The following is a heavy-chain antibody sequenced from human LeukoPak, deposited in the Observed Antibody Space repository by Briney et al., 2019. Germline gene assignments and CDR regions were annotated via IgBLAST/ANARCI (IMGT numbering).Heavy chain of an antibody. CDR2: ISYDGSNK. D-gene: IGHD1-14*01. V-gene: IGHV3-30*04. Sequence: GGSLRLSCAASGFTFSSYAMHWVRQAPGKGLEWVAVISYDGSNKYYADSVKGRFTISRDNSKNTLYQQMNSLRSDDTAVYYVARLKEDGTGSLDYWGQGTLATVPS. CDR3: ARLKEDGTGSLDY. CDR1: GFTFSSYA. J-gene: IGHJ4*02.